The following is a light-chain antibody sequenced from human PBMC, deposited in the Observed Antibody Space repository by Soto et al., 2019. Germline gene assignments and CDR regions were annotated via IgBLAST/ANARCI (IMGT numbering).Light chain of an antibody. V-gene: IGKV3-20*01. J-gene: IGKJ1*01. CDR3: QQYGSSPVT. CDR2: GES. Sequence: ETVLTQSPGTLSLSPGERATLSCRASQSVSSSYLAWYQQKPGQAPRLLIYGESTRATGIPDRFSGSGSGTDFTLIISRLEPEDFAVYYCQQYGSSPVTFGQGTKVEIK. CDR1: QSVSSSY.